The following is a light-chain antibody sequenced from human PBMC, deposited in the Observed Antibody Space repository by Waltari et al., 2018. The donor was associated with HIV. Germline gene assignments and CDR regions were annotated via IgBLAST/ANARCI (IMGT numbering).Light chain of an antibody. V-gene: IGLV2-14*01. J-gene: IGLJ2*01. Sequence: QSALTQPASVSGSPGQSITLSCTGTTNDIGAYNYVASYQRLPGRPPKAINFQVTDRPSRVSSRFSGDKSGNTASLAISRLQPEDEADYFCSSYTTDNTVVFGGGTRLTVL. CDR1: TNDIGAYNY. CDR3: SSYTTDNTVV. CDR2: QVT.